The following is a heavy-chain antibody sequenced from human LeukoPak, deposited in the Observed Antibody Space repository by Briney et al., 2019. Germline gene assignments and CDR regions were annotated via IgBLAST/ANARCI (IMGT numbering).Heavy chain of an antibody. J-gene: IGHJ4*02. CDR2: INPSGGST. CDR1: GYTFTSYY. D-gene: IGHD2-2*02. V-gene: IGHV1-46*03. Sequence: ASAKVSCKASGYTFTSYYMHWVRQAPGQGLEWMGIINPSGGSTSYAPKLQGRVTVTRDTSTSTVYMEPRSLRSEDTAVYYCARVDCSSGRCYTLDFDYWGQGTLVTVSS. CDR3: ARVDCSSGRCYTLDFDY.